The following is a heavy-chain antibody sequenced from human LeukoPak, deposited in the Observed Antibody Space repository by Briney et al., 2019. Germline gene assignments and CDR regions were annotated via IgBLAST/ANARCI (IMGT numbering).Heavy chain of an antibody. V-gene: IGHV1-69*04. J-gene: IGHJ4*02. CDR1: GHTHSSHA. CDR2: IIPILGLA. CDR3: AAQLVSPSTCFDY. D-gene: IGHD6-6*01. Sequence: RASVKVSCKASGHTHSSHAMSCVRQAPGQGLEWMGRIIPILGLANYAQKFQGRVTITADRSTRTAYMELSSLGSEDTAVYYCAAQLVSPSTCFDYWGQGILVTVSS.